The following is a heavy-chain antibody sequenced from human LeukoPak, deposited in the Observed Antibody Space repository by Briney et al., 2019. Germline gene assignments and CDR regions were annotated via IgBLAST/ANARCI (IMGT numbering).Heavy chain of an antibody. Sequence: GGSLRLSCAASGFTFSSYSMSWVRQAPGKGLEWVSSISSSSSYIYYADSVKGRFTISRDNAKNSLYLQMNSLRAEDTAVYYCARVSGSGSDFDYRGQGTLVTVSS. CDR2: ISSSSSYI. CDR3: ARVSGSGSDFDY. J-gene: IGHJ4*02. D-gene: IGHD3-10*01. V-gene: IGHV3-21*01. CDR1: GFTFSSYS.